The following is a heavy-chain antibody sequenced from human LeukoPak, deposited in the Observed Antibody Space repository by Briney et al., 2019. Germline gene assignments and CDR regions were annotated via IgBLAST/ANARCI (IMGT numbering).Heavy chain of an antibody. Sequence: SETLSLTCTVSGGSISSGGYYWSWIRQPPGKGLEWIGYIYHSGSTYYNPSLKSRVTISVDRSKNQFSLKLSSVTAADTAVYYCARGVGAERLWGQGTLVTVSS. V-gene: IGHV4-30-2*01. D-gene: IGHD1-26*01. CDR3: ARGVGAERL. CDR2: IYHSGST. J-gene: IGHJ4*02. CDR1: GGSISSGGYY.